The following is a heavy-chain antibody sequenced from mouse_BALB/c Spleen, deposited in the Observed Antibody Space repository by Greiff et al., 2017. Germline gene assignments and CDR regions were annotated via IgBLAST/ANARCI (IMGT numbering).Heavy chain of an antibody. CDR1: GYSITSDYA. V-gene: IGHV3-2*02. Sequence: EVQLQESGPGLVKPSQSLSLTCTVTGYSITSDYAWNWIRQFPGNKLKWMGYISYSGSTSYNPSLKSRISITRDTSKNQFFLQLNSVTTEDTATYHCAYGNYGFAWFAYWGQGTLVTVSA. CDR3: AYGNYGFAWFAY. J-gene: IGHJ3*01. D-gene: IGHD2-1*01. CDR2: ISYSGST.